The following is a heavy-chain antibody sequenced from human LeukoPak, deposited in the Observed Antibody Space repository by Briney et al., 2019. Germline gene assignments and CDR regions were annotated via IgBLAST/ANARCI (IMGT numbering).Heavy chain of an antibody. V-gene: IGHV3-74*01. J-gene: IGHJ4*02. CDR2: IKGDGIST. Sequence: PGGSLRLSCAASGFTFRNHWMHWVRQARGKGLLWVSRIKGDGISTIYADSVKGRFTISRDNAKNTVYLQMNSLKDEDTGVYYCARDAAGLDYWGQGTLVTVSS. CDR3: ARDAAGLDY. CDR1: GFTFRNHW. D-gene: IGHD1-14*01.